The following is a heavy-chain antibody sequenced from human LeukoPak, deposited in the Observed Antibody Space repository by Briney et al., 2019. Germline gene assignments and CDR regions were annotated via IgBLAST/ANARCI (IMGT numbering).Heavy chain of an antibody. Sequence: SETLSLTCTVSGVSISSYFWSWIRQPPGKGLEWIGYIYYSGTTSYNPSLKCRVTISVDTSKNQFSLRLSSVTAADTAVYYCARNEYDSSGYYPSYFDYWGQGTLVSVSS. CDR3: ARNEYDSSGYYPSYFDY. CDR2: IYYSGTT. CDR1: GVSISSYF. V-gene: IGHV4-59*01. J-gene: IGHJ4*02. D-gene: IGHD3-22*01.